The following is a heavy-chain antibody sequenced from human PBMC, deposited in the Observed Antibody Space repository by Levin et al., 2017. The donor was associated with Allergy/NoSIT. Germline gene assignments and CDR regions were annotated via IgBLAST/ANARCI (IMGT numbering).Heavy chain of an antibody. CDR3: TRGSLINAAHAFDI. J-gene: IGHJ3*02. D-gene: IGHD6-25*01. V-gene: IGHV3-48*01. Sequence: PGGSLRLSCAASGFPFSNYAMNWVRQAPGKGLEWVSYISISSTIKNNADSVKGRFTISRDNAKNSVYLEMSSLRAEDTAVYYCTRGSLINAAHAFDIWGQGTMVTVSS. CDR2: ISISSTIK. CDR1: GFPFSNYA.